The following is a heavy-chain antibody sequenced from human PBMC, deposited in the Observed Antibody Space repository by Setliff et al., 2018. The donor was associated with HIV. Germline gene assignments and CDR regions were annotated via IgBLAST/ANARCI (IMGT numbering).Heavy chain of an antibody. D-gene: IGHD4-4*01. V-gene: IGHV3-66*01. CDR2: LYNDGST. CDR1: GFTINNHH. Sequence: GGSLRLSCAVSGFTINNHHMAWVRQAPGQGLEWVSALYNDGSTYYPDSVKGRFTISRDNSKNTLYLQMNSLRAEDTAVYYCVRDITTCWDVWGQGTTVTVSS. CDR3: VRDITTCWDV. J-gene: IGHJ6*02.